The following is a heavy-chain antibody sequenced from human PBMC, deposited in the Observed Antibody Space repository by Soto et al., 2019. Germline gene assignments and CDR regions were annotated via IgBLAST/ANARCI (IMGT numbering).Heavy chain of an antibody. CDR1: GYPFTGLF. J-gene: IGHJ4*02. CDR2: ISPKTGDT. V-gene: IGHV1-2*04. Sequence: ASVKVSCKASGYPFTGLFMHWVRQAPGQGLEWMGWISPKTGDTKYAQRFQDWVTMTRDTSISTVYMELTSLKSDDTATYYCALIEMTTIAWGQGTLVTV. CDR3: ALIEMTTIA. D-gene: IGHD4-4*01.